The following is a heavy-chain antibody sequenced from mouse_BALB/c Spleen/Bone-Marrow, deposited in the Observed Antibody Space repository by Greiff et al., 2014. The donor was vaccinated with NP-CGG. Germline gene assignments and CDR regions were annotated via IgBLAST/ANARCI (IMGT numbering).Heavy chain of an antibody. CDR1: GFNIKDTF. CDR2: IDPANGDT. CDR3: TKPSFYYGSSYWYFDV. J-gene: IGHJ1*01. V-gene: IGHV14-3*02. Sequence: VQLQQSGAELVKPGASVKLSCTASGFNIKDTFMHWVKQRPEQGLEWIGRIDPANGDTKYDPKFQGKATITVDTSSNTAYLQLSSLTSEDTAVYYCTKPSFYYGSSYWYFDVWGAGTTVTVSS. D-gene: IGHD1-1*01.